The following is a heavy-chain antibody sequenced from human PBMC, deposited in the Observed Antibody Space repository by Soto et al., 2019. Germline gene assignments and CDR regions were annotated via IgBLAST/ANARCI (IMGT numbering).Heavy chain of an antibody. CDR3: ARDRDCSGGSCYLRWFDP. CDR2: INPNSGGT. D-gene: IGHD2-15*01. CDR1: GYTFTGYY. Sequence: ASVKVSCKASGYTFTGYYMHWVRQAPGQGLEWMGWINPNSGGTNYAQKFQGRVTMTRDTSISTAYMELSRLRSDDTAVYYCARDRDCSGGSCYLRWFDPWGQGTLVTVSS. J-gene: IGHJ5*02. V-gene: IGHV1-2*02.